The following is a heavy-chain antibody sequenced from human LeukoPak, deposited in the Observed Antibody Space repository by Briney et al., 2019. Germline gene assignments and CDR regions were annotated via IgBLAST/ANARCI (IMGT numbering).Heavy chain of an antibody. Sequence: GGSLRLSCAASGFTFSSYSMNWVRQAPGKRLEWVSSISSSSSYIYYADSVKGRFTISRDNAKNSLYLQMNSLRAEDTAVYYCARERWDTAMDDFDYWGQGTLVTVSS. D-gene: IGHD5-18*01. V-gene: IGHV3-21*01. CDR1: GFTFSSYS. CDR2: ISSSSSYI. CDR3: ARERWDTAMDDFDY. J-gene: IGHJ4*02.